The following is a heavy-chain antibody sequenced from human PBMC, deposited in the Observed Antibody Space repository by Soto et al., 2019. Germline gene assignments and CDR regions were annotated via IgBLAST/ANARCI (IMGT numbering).Heavy chain of an antibody. V-gene: IGHV4-30-4*08. Sequence: SETLSLTCSVSGGSISSGDYYWNWIRQPPGKGLEWIGNIFFRGSTHYNPSLESRLSMSVDTSRNQFSLRLTSVTAADTAVYYCARVVTADDAFDVWGQGAMVTVSS. D-gene: IGHD2-21*02. CDR3: ARVVTADDAFDV. CDR1: GGSISSGDYY. CDR2: IFFRGST. J-gene: IGHJ3*01.